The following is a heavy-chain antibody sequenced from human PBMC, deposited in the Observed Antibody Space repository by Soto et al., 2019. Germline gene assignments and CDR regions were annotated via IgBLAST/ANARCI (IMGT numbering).Heavy chain of an antibody. D-gene: IGHD3-22*01. J-gene: IGHJ1*01. Sequence: QVQLVQSGAEVRKPGASVKVSCKTSGYTFINYDINWVRQATGQGLEWMGWMNADNGRTGYAQKFQGRVTMTRNTSITTAYMELSSLGSDDTAVYYCVRGQDYERHWGHGTLVTVSS. V-gene: IGHV1-8*01. CDR1: GYTFINYD. CDR3: VRGQDYERH. CDR2: MNADNGRT.